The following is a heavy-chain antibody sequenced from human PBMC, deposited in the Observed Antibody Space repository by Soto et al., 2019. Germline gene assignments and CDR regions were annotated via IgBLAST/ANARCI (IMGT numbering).Heavy chain of an antibody. J-gene: IGHJ6*02. CDR2: MNPNSGNT. V-gene: IGHV1-8*01. CDR1: GYTFTSYD. CDR3: ARVRTGSTSMDV. Sequence: QVQLVQSGAEVKKPGASVKVSCKASGYTFTSYDINWVRQATGQGLEWMGWMNPNSGNTGYAQKFQGRVTMTRNTSLGTAYVELRSLRSRATAVYCCARVRTGSTSMDVWGQGTTVTVSS. D-gene: IGHD3-9*01.